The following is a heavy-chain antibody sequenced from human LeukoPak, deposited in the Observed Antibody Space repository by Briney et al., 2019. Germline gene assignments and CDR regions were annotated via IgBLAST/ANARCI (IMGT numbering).Heavy chain of an antibody. D-gene: IGHD3-10*01. CDR3: AREVRRITMVRGVIMYFDY. Sequence: SETLSLTCGVYGGSFSAYYWSWIRQPPGKGLEWIGEIYHSGSTNYNPSLKSRVTISVDTSKNQFSLKLSSVTAADTAVYYCAREVRRITMVRGVIMYFDYWGQGTLVTVSS. V-gene: IGHV4-34*09. J-gene: IGHJ4*02. CDR2: IYHSGST. CDR1: GGSFSAYY.